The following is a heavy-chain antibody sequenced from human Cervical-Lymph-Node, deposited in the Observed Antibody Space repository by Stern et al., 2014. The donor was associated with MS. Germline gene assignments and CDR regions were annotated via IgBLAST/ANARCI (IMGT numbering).Heavy chain of an antibody. CDR3: ARAGLEGALSNFDY. CDR2: IYYTGST. J-gene: IGHJ4*02. Sequence: VQLVQSGPGLVKPSETLSLTCTVSGGSISSYYWSWIRQPPGKGLEWIGHIYYTGSTNYNPSPKSRVTISVDTSQTQFSLNLPSVTAADTAVYYCARAGLEGALSNFDYWGQGTLVTVSS. V-gene: IGHV4-59*08. D-gene: IGHD1-26*01. CDR1: GGSISSYY.